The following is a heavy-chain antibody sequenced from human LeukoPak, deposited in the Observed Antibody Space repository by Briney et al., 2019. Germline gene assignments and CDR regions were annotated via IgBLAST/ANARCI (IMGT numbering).Heavy chain of an antibody. CDR1: GYTFTSYG. CDR3: ARYSSGWSVLYYYYYGMDV. Sequence: ASVKVSCKASGYTFTSYGISWVRQDPGQGLEWMGWISAYNGNTNYAQKLQGRVTMTTDTSTSTAYMELRSLRSDDTAVYYCARYSSGWSVLYYYYYGMDVWGQGTTVTVSS. CDR2: ISAYNGNT. J-gene: IGHJ6*02. D-gene: IGHD6-19*01. V-gene: IGHV1-18*01.